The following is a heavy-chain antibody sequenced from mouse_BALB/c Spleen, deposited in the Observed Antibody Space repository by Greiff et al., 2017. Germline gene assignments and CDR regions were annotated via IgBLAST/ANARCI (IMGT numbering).Heavy chain of an antibody. CDR1: GYTFTSYW. J-gene: IGHJ2*01. Sequence: QVQLKQPGAELVKPGAPVKLSCKASGYTFTSYWMNWVKQRPGRGLEWIGRIDPSDSETHYNQKFKDKATLTVDKSSSTAYIQLSSLTSEDSAVYYCARKYYFDYWGQGTTLTVSS. CDR3: ARKYYFDY. V-gene: IGHV1-69*02. CDR2: IDPSDSET.